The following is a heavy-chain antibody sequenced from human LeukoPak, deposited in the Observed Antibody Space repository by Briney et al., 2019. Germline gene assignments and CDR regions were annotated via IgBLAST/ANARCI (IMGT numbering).Heavy chain of an antibody. CDR2: LNPNSGVT. J-gene: IGHJ4*02. D-gene: IGHD3-3*01. V-gene: IGHV1-2*06. Sequence: GASVKLSCKASGYTFTGYYMHWVRQAPGQRLEWMGRLNPNSGVTNFAQRFQGRVTMTRDTSISTAYMELSSLRSDDTAVYYCARGDYDFWSEPFSYWGQGTLVTVSS. CDR3: ARGDYDFWSEPFSY. CDR1: GYTFTGYY.